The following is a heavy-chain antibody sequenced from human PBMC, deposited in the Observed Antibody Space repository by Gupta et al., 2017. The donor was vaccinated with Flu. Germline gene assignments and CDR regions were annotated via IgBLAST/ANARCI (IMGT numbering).Heavy chain of an antibody. CDR2: FSTPGTT. J-gene: IGHJ4*02. Sequence: QVQLQESGPGLVKPSQILSLTCTVSGGSIGTGNYHWSWIRQLAGEKLEWVGRFSTPGTTNYNPSLKSRVTISIDTTKNQYSLKQISMTAADTGVYFCSRGPMDGYSFFDYWGQGALITVSS. CDR1: GGSIGTGNYH. D-gene: IGHD4-4*01. V-gene: IGHV4-61*02. CDR3: SRGPMDGYSFFDY.